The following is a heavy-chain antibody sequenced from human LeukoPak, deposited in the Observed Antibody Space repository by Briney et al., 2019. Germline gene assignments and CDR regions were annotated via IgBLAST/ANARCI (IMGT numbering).Heavy chain of an antibody. Sequence: SQTLSLTCTVSGGSISSGGYYWSWIRQHPGKGLEWIGYIYYSGSTYYNPSLKSRVTISVDTSKYQFSLKLSSVTAADTAVYYCAIRGYSSSFFDYWGQGTLVTVSS. V-gene: IGHV4-31*03. J-gene: IGHJ4*02. CDR1: GGSISSGGYY. D-gene: IGHD6-13*01. CDR2: IYYSGST. CDR3: AIRGYSSSFFDY.